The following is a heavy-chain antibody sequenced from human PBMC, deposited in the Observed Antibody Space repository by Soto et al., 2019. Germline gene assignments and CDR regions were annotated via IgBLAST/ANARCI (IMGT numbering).Heavy chain of an antibody. Sequence: GGSLRLSCAASGFTFSNYWMNWVRQVPGKGLVLVSGINRDGSTTNYADAVKGRFAISRDNAKNSLYLEMNSLRAEDTAVSYCMPGGERDDVNAWGRGTLVTASS. V-gene: IGHV3-74*01. CDR2: INRDGSTT. D-gene: IGHD3-16*01. CDR1: GFTFSNYW. CDR3: MPGGERDDVNA. J-gene: IGHJ5*02.